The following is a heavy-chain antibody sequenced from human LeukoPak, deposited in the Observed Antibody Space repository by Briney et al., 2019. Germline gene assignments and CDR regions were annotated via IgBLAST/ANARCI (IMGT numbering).Heavy chain of an antibody. V-gene: IGHV3-7*01. CDR3: AKDGSRSREVFPYYYGSGRLQYMDV. D-gene: IGHD3-10*01. CDR1: GITFSTYW. CDR2: INQDGSEK. Sequence: GGSLRLSCAASGITFSTYWMNWVRQAPGKGLEWVANINQDGSEKYYVDSVKGRFTISRDNAKNSLFLQMNSLRDEDTAVFYCAKDGSRSREVFPYYYGSGRLQYMDVWGKGTTVIISS. J-gene: IGHJ6*03.